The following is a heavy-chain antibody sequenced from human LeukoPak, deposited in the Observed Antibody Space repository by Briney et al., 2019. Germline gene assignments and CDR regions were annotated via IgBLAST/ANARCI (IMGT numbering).Heavy chain of an antibody. CDR1: GGSISSSSYY. D-gene: IGHD3-10*01. V-gene: IGHV4-39*07. CDR3: ARCRGVVNWFDP. CDR2: IYYSGST. Sequence: PSETLSLTCTVSGGSISSSSYYWGWIRQPPGKGLEWIGSIYYSGSTYYNPSLKSRVTISVDTSKNQFSLKLSSVTAADTAVYYCARCRGVVNWFDPWGQGTLVTVSS. J-gene: IGHJ5*02.